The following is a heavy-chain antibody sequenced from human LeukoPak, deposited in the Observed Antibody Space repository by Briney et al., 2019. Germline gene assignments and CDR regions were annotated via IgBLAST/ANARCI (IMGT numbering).Heavy chain of an antibody. J-gene: IGHJ5*02. Sequence: SETLSLTCTVSGGSISSYYWSWIRQHPGKGLEWIGYIYYSGSTYYNPSLKSRVTISVDTSKNQFSLKLSSVTAADTAVYYCARDLPRGWFDPWGQGTLVTVSS. D-gene: IGHD3-10*01. CDR1: GGSISSYY. CDR3: ARDLPRGWFDP. CDR2: IYYSGST. V-gene: IGHV4-59*06.